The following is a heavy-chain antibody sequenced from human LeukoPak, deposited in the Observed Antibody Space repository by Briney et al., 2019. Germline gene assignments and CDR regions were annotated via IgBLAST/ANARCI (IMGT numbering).Heavy chain of an antibody. Sequence: SVEVSCKASGGTFSSYTISWVRQAPGQGLEWMGRIIPILGIANYAQKFQGRVTITADKSTSTAYMELSSLRSEVTAVYYCARDPPSGYCSSTSCFPWGQGTLVTVSS. J-gene: IGHJ5*02. D-gene: IGHD2-2*01. CDR2: IIPILGIA. CDR1: GGTFSSYT. CDR3: ARDPPSGYCSSTSCFP. V-gene: IGHV1-69*04.